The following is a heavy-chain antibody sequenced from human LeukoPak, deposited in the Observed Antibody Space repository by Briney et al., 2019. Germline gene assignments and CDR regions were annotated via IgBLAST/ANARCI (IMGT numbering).Heavy chain of an antibody. CDR1: GFTFSSYW. CDR3: ARESGSSRFFDY. Sequence: PGGPLRLSCAASGFTFSSYWMSWVRQAPGKGLEWVANIKQDGSEKYYVDSVKGRFTISRDNAKNTLYLQMNSLRAEDMAVYYCARESGSSRFFDYWGQGTLVTVSS. CDR2: IKQDGSEK. D-gene: IGHD6-6*01. V-gene: IGHV3-7*01. J-gene: IGHJ4*02.